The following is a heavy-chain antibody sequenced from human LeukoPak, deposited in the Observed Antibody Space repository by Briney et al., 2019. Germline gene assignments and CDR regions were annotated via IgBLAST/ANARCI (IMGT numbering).Heavy chain of an antibody. Sequence: GASVKVSCKASGYTFTGYYMHWVRQAPGQGLEWMGWMNPNSGGTNYAQKFQGWVTMTRDTSISTAYMELSRLRSDDTAVYYCARAVFTMVRGVIMYFDYWGQGTLVTVSS. D-gene: IGHD3-10*01. CDR2: MNPNSGGT. V-gene: IGHV1-2*04. CDR1: GYTFTGYY. CDR3: ARAVFTMVRGVIMYFDY. J-gene: IGHJ4*02.